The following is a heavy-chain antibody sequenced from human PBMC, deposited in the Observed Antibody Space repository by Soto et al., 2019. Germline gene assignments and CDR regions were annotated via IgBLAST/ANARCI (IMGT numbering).Heavy chain of an antibody. CDR3: ARGSVTTYYYYYYMDV. Sequence: PSETLSLTCAVYGGSFSGYYWSWIRQPPGKGLEWIGEINHSGGTNYNPSLKSRVTISVDTSKNQFSLKLSSVTAADTAVYYCARGSVTTYYYYYYMDVWGKGTTVTVSS. J-gene: IGHJ6*03. CDR2: INHSGGT. V-gene: IGHV4-34*01. D-gene: IGHD4-17*01. CDR1: GGSFSGYY.